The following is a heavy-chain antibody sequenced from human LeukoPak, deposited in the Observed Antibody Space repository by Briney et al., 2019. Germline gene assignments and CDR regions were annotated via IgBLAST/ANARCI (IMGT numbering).Heavy chain of an antibody. V-gene: IGHV3-7*01. CDR1: AFTFTSYW. Sequence: GGSLTPSCAAYAFTFTSYWICCVRQPPRRGLEGVADIKEDGSEKYYVDSVKGRFTISRDNAKNSLYLQMNSLRAEDTAVYYCARSSYYCLDYWGQGTLVTVSS. J-gene: IGHJ4*02. CDR3: ARSSYYCLDY. CDR2: IKEDGSEK. D-gene: IGHD2-21*01.